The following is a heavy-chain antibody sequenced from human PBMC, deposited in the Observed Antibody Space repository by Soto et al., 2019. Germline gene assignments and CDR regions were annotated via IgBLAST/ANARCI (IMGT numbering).Heavy chain of an antibody. J-gene: IGHJ4*02. Sequence: QVQLVQSGAGVKKPGASVKLSCKASGDSFNTFAVTWVRQAPGQGLEWMGGIFPNFDTPNYAQKFQGIVTIIADKSTSTPYMKLSSLRSEDTSVYYCARPYYDSSGYYLWYFDYWGQGTLVTVSS. CDR1: GDSFNTFA. V-gene: IGHV1-69*06. CDR3: ARPYYDSSGYYLWYFDY. D-gene: IGHD3-22*01. CDR2: IFPNFDTP.